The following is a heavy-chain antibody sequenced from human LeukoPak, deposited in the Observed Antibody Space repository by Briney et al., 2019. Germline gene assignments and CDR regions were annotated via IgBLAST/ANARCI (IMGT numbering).Heavy chain of an antibody. Sequence: SETLSLTCTVSGYSISSGYYWGWIRQPPGKGLEWIGSIYYSGSTYYNPSLKSRVTISVDTSKNQFSLKLSSVTAADTAVYYCARDYPEYYDFWSGYYWPFDYWGQGTLVTVSS. CDR2: IYYSGST. CDR3: ARDYPEYYDFWSGYYWPFDY. D-gene: IGHD3-3*01. V-gene: IGHV4-38-2*02. J-gene: IGHJ4*02. CDR1: GYSISSGYY.